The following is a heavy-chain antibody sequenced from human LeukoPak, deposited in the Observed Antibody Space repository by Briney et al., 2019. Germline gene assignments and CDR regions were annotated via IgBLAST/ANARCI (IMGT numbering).Heavy chain of an antibody. J-gene: IGHJ4*02. CDR1: GFTFGDYA. V-gene: IGHV3-49*04. D-gene: IGHD3-9*01. CDR3: TRGDYDILTGQT. CDR2: IRSKAYGGTT. Sequence: GRSLRLSCTASGFTFGDYAMSWVRQVPGKGLEWVGFIRSKAYGGTTEYAASVKGRFTVSRDDSKSIAYLQMNSLKTEDTAVYYCTRGDYDILTGQTWGQGTLVTVSS.